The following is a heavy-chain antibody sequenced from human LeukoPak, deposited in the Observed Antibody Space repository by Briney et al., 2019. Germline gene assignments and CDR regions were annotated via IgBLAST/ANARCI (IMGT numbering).Heavy chain of an antibody. CDR1: GYTFTDYY. CDR2: VDHRSGIT. J-gene: IGHJ4*02. CDR3: ATDNYGMLDY. V-gene: IGHV1-2*02. D-gene: IGHD3-9*01. Sequence: GASVKVSCKASGYTFTDYYIHWVRRAPGQGLEWMGWVDHRSGITKCTQTFQGRVTMTRDKSINTVYVDLSGLTFDDTAVYYCATDNYGMLDYWGQGTLVTVSS.